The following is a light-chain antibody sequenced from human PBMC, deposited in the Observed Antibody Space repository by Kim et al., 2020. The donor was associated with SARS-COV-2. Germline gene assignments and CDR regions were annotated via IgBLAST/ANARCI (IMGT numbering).Light chain of an antibody. V-gene: IGKV1-9*01. CDR2: LAS. Sequence: DIQLTQSPFFLSASIGDRVTITCRASQGINSYLAWYQQTPGKAPKLLIYLASTLQSGVPSRFSGSGSGTEFTLTISSLQPEDFATYCWQQFNGYPRTFGQGTRLEI. J-gene: IGKJ2*01. CDR3: QQFNGYPRT. CDR1: QGINSY.